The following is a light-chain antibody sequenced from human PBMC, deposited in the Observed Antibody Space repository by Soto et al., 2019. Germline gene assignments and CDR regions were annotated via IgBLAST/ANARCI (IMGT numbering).Light chain of an antibody. CDR3: QQANSLT. Sequence: DVQMTQSPSSVSASVGDRVTVNCRASQGISSWLARYQQKPGKAPKLLIYAASSLQSGVPSRFSGSGSGTDFTLTISSLQPEDSATYYCQQANSLTFGQGTRLEIK. J-gene: IGKJ5*01. CDR2: AAS. V-gene: IGKV1-12*01. CDR1: QGISSW.